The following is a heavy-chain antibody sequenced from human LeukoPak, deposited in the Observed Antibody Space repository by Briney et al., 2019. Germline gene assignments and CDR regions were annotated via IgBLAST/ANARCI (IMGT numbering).Heavy chain of an antibody. CDR2: IYYSGFT. CDR1: GGSISSYY. Sequence: SETLSLTCTVSGGSISSYYWSWIRQPPGKGLEWIGYIYYSGFTNYNPSLKSRVTISVDTSKNQFSLKLSSVTAADTAVYYCARHLNYFDSSGYSAYWYFDLWGRGTLVTVSS. D-gene: IGHD3-22*01. CDR3: ARHLNYFDSSGYSAYWYFDL. V-gene: IGHV4-59*08. J-gene: IGHJ2*01.